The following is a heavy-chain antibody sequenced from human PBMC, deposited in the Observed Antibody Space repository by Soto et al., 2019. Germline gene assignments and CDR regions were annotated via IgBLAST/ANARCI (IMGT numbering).Heavy chain of an antibody. CDR2: IYYSGST. V-gene: IGHV4-59*01. CDR3: ARSWRYYYDSRGFYGMDV. D-gene: IGHD3-22*01. CDR1: GGSISSYY. Sequence: PSETLSLTCTVSGGSISSYYWSWIRQPPGKGLEWIGYIYYSGSTNYNPSLKSRVTISVDTSKNQFSLKLSSVTAADTAVYYCARSWRYYYDSRGFYGMDVGGQGTTVTVSS. J-gene: IGHJ6*02.